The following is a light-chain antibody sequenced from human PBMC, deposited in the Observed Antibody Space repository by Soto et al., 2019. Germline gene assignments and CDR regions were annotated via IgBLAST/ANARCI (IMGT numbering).Light chain of an antibody. CDR1: STDIGIFNY. V-gene: IGLV2-8*01. CDR2: EVT. J-gene: IGLJ1*01. CDR3: SSYAGSNTYV. Sequence: QSALTQPPSASWSPVQSVTISCPGTSTDIGIFNYVSWYQHHPGKAPKHIIYEVTKRPSGVPHRFSGSKSGTTTSLSVSGLQAEDEADYYCSSYAGSNTYVFGIGTKVTVL.